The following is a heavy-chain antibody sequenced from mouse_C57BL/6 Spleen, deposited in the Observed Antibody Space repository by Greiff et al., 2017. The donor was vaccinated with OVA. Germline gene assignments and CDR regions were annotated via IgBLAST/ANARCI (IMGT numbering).Heavy chain of an antibody. J-gene: IGHJ2*01. CDR3: ARSPDY. CDR2: INPGSGGT. Sequence: VQLKESGAELVRPGTSVKVSCKASGYAFTNYLIEWVKQRPGQGLEWIGVINPGSGGTNYNEKFKGKATLTADKSSSTAYMQLSSLTSEDSAVYFCARSPDYWGQGTTLTVSS. CDR1: GYAFTNYL. V-gene: IGHV1-54*01.